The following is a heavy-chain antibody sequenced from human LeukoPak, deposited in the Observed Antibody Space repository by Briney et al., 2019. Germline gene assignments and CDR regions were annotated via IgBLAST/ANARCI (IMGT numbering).Heavy chain of an antibody. J-gene: IGHJ6*02. CDR3: ARDSVAGRYFVYYYYYYGMDV. D-gene: IGHD6-19*01. CDR2: INHSGST. V-gene: IGHV4-34*01. CDR1: GGSFSGYY. Sequence: PSETLSLTCAVYGGSFSGYYWSWIRQPPGKGREWIGEINHSGSTNYNPSLKSRVTISVDTSKNQFSLKLSSVAAADTAVYYCARDSVAGRYFVYYYYYYGMDVWGQGTTVTVSS.